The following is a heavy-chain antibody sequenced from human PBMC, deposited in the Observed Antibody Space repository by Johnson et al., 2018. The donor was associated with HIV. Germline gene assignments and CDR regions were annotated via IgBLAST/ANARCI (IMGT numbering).Heavy chain of an antibody. CDR2: INWKGGTT. V-gene: IGHV3-20*04. J-gene: IGHJ3*02. Sequence: EVQLVESGGGLVQPGGSLRLSCAASGFSVSTYDMHWVRQAPGKGLEWVYAINWKGGTTGYRDSVRGRFTISRDNAKNTLYMQMNGLRPEDTAVYYCAIEGIGALLAFAICDQQTMVTLSS. D-gene: IGHD6-13*01. CDR3: AIEGIGALLAFAI. CDR1: GFSVSTYD.